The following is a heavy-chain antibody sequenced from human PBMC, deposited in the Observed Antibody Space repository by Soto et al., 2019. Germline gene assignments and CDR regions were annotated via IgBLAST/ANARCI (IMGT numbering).Heavy chain of an antibody. V-gene: IGHV4-31*03. CDR2: IYYSGST. CDR1: GGSISSGGYY. D-gene: IGHD2-2*01. Sequence: SETLSLTCSVSGGSISSGGYYWIWIRHHPGKGLEWIGYIYYSGSTYYNPSLKSRVTISVDTSKNQFSLKLSSVTAADTAVYYCARDPGVVPAATYYYGMDVWGQGTTVTVSS. J-gene: IGHJ6*02. CDR3: ARDPGVVPAATYYYGMDV.